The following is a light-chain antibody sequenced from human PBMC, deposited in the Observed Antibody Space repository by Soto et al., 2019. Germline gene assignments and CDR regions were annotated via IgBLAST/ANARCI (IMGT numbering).Light chain of an antibody. CDR2: DDS. J-gene: IGLJ1*01. CDR3: QVWDDNSDHHV. V-gene: IGLV3-21*02. Sequence: SYELTQTFSVSVAPGQTARISCGGNNIGGKSVHWYQQKPGQAPVVVVYDDSDRPSGIPERFSGSNSGNTATLTISRVEAGDEADYHCQVWDDNSDHHVFGTGTKLTVL. CDR1: NIGGKS.